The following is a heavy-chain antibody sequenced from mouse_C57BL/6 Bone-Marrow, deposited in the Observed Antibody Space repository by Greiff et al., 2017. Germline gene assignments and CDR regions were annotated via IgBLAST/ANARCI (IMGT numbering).Heavy chain of an antibody. CDR3: ARESYLLSFAY. J-gene: IGHJ3*01. Sequence: VQLQQSGPELVKPGASVKISCKASGYSFTGYYMNWVKQSPEKSLEWIGEINPSSGGTTYNKKFKAKATLTVDKASSTAYMQLKSLTSEDSAVYYGARESYLLSFAYWGQGTLVTVSA. CDR2: INPSSGGT. V-gene: IGHV1-42*01. D-gene: IGHD2-10*01. CDR1: GYSFTGYY.